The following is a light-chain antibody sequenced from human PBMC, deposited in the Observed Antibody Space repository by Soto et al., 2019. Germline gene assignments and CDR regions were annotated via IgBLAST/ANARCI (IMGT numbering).Light chain of an antibody. CDR3: SSYTTAATVI. Sequence: QSVLTQPASVSGSPGQSIAISCTGTSSDVGNYDYVSWYQHHPGQVPKLIVYEVSNRPSGVSNRFSGAKSGNTASLTISGLQAEDEADYYCSSYTTAATVIFGGGTKLTVL. CDR2: EVS. J-gene: IGLJ2*01. V-gene: IGLV2-14*01. CDR1: SSDVGNYDY.